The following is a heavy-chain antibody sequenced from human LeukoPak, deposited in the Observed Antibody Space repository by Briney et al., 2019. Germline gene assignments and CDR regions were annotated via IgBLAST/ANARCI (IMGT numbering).Heavy chain of an antibody. J-gene: IGHJ4*02. V-gene: IGHV3-30*02. Sequence: GGSLRLSCAASGLIFSSYGMHWVRQAPGKGLEWVAFIRYDGSHKFHADSVKGRFTISRDNSKNTLFLQMNSLRPEDTAVYYCAKDRGDCYDYWGQGTLVTVSS. D-gene: IGHD2-21*01. CDR3: AKDRGDCYDY. CDR1: GLIFSSYG. CDR2: IRYDGSHK.